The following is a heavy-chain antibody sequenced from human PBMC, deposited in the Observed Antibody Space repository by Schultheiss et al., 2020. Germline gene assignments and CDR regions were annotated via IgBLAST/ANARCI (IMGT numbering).Heavy chain of an antibody. D-gene: IGHD1-7*01. CDR3: ARLELFTPDNYYYGMDV. CDR1: GDTFSSYA. V-gene: IGHV1-69*13. CDR2: IIPIFGTA. Sequence: SVKVSCKASGDTFSSYAISWVRQAPGQGLEWMGGIIPIFGTANYAQKFQGRVTITADESTSTAYMELSSLRSEDTAVYYCARLELFTPDNYYYGMDVWGQGTTVTVSS. J-gene: IGHJ6*02.